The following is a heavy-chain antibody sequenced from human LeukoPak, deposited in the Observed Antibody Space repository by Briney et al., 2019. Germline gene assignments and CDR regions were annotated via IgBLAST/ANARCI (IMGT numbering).Heavy chain of an antibody. Sequence: ASVKVSCKASGYTFTSYFMHWVRQAPGQGLEWMGIINPSGGSTSYAQKFQGRVTMTEDTSTDTAYMELSSLRSEDTAVYYCATKSWNPQSDWFDPWGQGTLVTVSS. J-gene: IGHJ5*02. D-gene: IGHD1-1*01. CDR1: GYTFTSYF. CDR2: INPSGGST. V-gene: IGHV1-46*01. CDR3: ATKSWNPQSDWFDP.